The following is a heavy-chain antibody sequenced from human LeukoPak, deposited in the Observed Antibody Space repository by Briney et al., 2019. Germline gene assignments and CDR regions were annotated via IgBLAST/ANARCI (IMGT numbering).Heavy chain of an antibody. CDR3: ARGSAMVRGVFDY. Sequence: GASVKVSCKASGGTLSSYAISWVRQAPGQGLEWMGGIIPIFGTTKYSQKFQGRVTITADESTSTAYMELSSLRSEDTAVYYCARGSAMVRGVFDYWGQGTLVTVSS. CDR2: IIPIFGTT. J-gene: IGHJ4*02. V-gene: IGHV1-69*01. D-gene: IGHD3-10*01. CDR1: GGTLSSYA.